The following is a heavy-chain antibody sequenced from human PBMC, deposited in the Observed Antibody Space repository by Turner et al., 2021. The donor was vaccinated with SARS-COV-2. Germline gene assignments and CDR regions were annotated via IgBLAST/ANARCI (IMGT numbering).Heavy chain of an antibody. Sequence: QLQLQESGPGLVKPSETRSLTCTGSGGSISSDFWSWIRQPPGKGLEWIGYIYYRGSTNYNPSLKSRVTMSVDTSKNQFSLKLRSVTAADTAVYYCARELRFNWLDSWGQGTLVTVSS. CDR2: IYYRGST. CDR3: ARELRFNWLDS. V-gene: IGHV4-59*01. J-gene: IGHJ5*01. D-gene: IGHD3-3*01. CDR1: GGSISSDF.